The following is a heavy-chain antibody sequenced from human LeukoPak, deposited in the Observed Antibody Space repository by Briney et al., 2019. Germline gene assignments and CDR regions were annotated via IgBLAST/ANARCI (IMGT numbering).Heavy chain of an antibody. CDR3: AKSLGYCSGGSCYVERGYYYGMDV. CDR2: ISGSGGSK. Sequence: GGSLRLSCAASGFSFSSYAMSWDRKAQGTGRGWVSLISGSGGSKYLADSVKVRFTISRDNSKNTLYLQMNSLRAEDTAVYYCAKSLGYCSGGSCYVERGYYYGMDVWGQGTTVTVSS. J-gene: IGHJ6*02. CDR1: GFSFSSYA. V-gene: IGHV3-23*01. D-gene: IGHD2-15*01.